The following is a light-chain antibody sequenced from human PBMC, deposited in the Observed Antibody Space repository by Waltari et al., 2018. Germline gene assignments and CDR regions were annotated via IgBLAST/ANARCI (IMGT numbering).Light chain of an antibody. V-gene: IGKV1-5*03. J-gene: IGKJ4*01. CDR2: NAS. Sequence: DMQMSQSPSTLSASVGDTFTSTCRASQRISSWLAWYQQTPGKAPKLLIYNASSLESGVPSRFSGSGSGTEFTLTISSLQPDAFATYYCQQYNSYSSLTFGGGTKVEIK. CDR3: QQYNSYSSLT. CDR1: QRISSW.